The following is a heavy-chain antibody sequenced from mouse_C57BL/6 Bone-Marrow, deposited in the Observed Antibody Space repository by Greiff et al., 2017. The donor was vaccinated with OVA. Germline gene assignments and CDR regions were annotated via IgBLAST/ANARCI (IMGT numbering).Heavy chain of an antibody. V-gene: IGHV1-59*01. CDR2: IDPSDSYT. J-gene: IGHJ3*01. CDR1: GYTFTSYW. CDR3: ARCYDYDVPFAY. Sequence: QVQLKQPGAELVRPGTSVKLSCKASGYTFTSYWMHWVKQRPGQGLEWIGVIDPSDSYTNYNQKFKGKATLTVDTSSSTAYMQLSSLTSEDSAVYYCARCYDYDVPFAYWGQGTLVTVSA. D-gene: IGHD2-4*01.